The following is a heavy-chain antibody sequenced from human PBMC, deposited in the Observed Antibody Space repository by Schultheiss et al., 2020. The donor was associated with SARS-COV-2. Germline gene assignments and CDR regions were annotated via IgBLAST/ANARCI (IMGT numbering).Heavy chain of an antibody. V-gene: IGHV3-73*01. J-gene: IGHJ4*02. CDR3: TPQYYDFWSGSAFDY. Sequence: GESLKISCAASGFTFSSYAMSWVRQAPGKGLEWVGRISSKANNYATTYAASVKGRFTISRDDSKNTAYLQMNSLKTGDTAVYYCTPQYYDFWSGSAFDYWGQGTLVTVAS. CDR1: GFTFSSYA. CDR2: ISSKANNYAT. D-gene: IGHD3-3*01.